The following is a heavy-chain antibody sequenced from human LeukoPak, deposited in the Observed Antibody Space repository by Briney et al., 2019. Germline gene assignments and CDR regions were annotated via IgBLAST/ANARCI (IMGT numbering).Heavy chain of an antibody. J-gene: IGHJ4*02. CDR2: IYYSGST. D-gene: IGHD5-12*01. CDR3: ARDNGGSGYDCGGHDY. V-gene: IGHV4-30-4*08. CDR1: GGSISSGGYY. Sequence: PSETLSLTCTVSGGSISSGGYYWSWIRQHPGKGLEWIGYIYYSGSTYYNPSLKSRVTISVDTSKNQFSLKLSSVTAADTAVYYCARDNGGSGYDCGGHDYWGQGTLVTVSS.